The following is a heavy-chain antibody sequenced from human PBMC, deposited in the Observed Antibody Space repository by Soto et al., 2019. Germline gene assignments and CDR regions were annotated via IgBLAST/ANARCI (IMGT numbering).Heavy chain of an antibody. V-gene: IGHV4-59*01. Sequence: PSETLSLTCTVSGGSISSYYWSWIRQPPGKGLEWIGYIYYSGSTNYNPSLKSRVTISVDTSKNQFPLKLSSVTAADTAVYYCAGLPITILTYYYYMDVWGKGTSVTVSS. CDR2: IYYSGST. J-gene: IGHJ6*03. D-gene: IGHD3-3*01. CDR1: GGSISSYY. CDR3: AGLPITILTYYYYMDV.